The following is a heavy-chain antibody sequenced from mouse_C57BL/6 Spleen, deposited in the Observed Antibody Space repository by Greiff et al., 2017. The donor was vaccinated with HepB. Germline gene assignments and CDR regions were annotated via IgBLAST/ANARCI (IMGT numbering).Heavy chain of an antibody. CDR2: ISNGGGST. V-gene: IGHV5-12*01. CDR1: GFTFSDYY. Sequence: EVNVVESGGGLVQPGGSLKLSCAASGFTFSDYYMYWVRQTPEKRLEWVAYISNGGGSTYYPDTVKGRFTISRDNAKNTLYLQMSRLKSEDTAMYYCARHGRSLYYFDYWGQGTTLTVSS. CDR3: ARHGRSLYYFDY. J-gene: IGHJ2*01.